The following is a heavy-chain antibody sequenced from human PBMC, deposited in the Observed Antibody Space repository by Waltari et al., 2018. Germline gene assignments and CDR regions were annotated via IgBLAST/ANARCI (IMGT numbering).Heavy chain of an antibody. J-gene: IGHJ2*01. Sequence: EVQLVESGGGLIQPGGSLRLSCAASGFTVSSNYMSWVRQAPGKGLEWVSVIYSGGSTYYADSVKGRFTISRDNSKNTLYLQMNSLRAEDTAVYYCAKAIVVVITAWYFDLWGRGTLVTVSS. CDR2: IYSGGST. D-gene: IGHD3-22*01. CDR3: AKAIVVVITAWYFDL. CDR1: GFTVSSNY. V-gene: IGHV3-53*01.